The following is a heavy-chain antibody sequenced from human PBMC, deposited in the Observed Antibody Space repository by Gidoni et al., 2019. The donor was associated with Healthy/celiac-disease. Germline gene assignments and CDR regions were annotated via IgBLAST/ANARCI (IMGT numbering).Heavy chain of an antibody. V-gene: IGHV4-34*01. CDR2: INHSGST. CDR1: GGSFSGYY. Sequence: QVQLQQWGAGLLKPSETLSLTCAVYGGSFSGYYWSWIRQPPGKGLEWIGEINHSGSTNLNPSLKSRVIISVDTSQKHFSLNLTSVTAADTAVYYCARAKGYSSSWYSRGWFDPWGQGILVTVSS. D-gene: IGHD6-13*01. J-gene: IGHJ5*02. CDR3: ARAKGYSSSWYSRGWFDP.